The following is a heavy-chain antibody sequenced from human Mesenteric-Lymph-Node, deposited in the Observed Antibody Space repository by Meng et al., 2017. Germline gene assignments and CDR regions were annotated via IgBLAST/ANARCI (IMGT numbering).Heavy chain of an antibody. CDR2: ISSSGSTI. CDR1: GFTFSSYE. Sequence: GGSLRLSCAASGFTFSSYEMNWVRQAPGKGLEWVSYISSSGSTIYYADSVKGRFTISRDNAKNSLYLQMNSLRAEDTAVYYCARGVSGIAASSAFDIWGQGTMVTVSS. J-gene: IGHJ3*02. V-gene: IGHV3-48*03. D-gene: IGHD6-25*01. CDR3: ARGVSGIAASSAFDI.